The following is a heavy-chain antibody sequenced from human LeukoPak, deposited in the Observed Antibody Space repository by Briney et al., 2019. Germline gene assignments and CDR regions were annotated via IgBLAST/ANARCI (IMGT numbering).Heavy chain of an antibody. D-gene: IGHD6-13*01. Sequence: GASVKVSCKASGYTFTSYDINWVRQATGQGLEWMGWMNPNSGNTGYAQKFQGRVTMTRNTSISTAYMELSSLRSEDTAVYYCARDRGIAAAQQSDAFDIWGQGTMVTVSS. V-gene: IGHV1-8*01. CDR2: MNPNSGNT. CDR3: ARDRGIAAAQQSDAFDI. CDR1: GYTFTSYD. J-gene: IGHJ3*02.